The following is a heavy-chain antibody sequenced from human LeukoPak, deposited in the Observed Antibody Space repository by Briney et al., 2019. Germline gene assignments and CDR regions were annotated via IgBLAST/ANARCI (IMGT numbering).Heavy chain of an antibody. D-gene: IGHD6-19*01. V-gene: IGHV4-39*01. Sequence: SETLSLTCTVSGGSISSSSYYWGWIRQPPGKGLEWIGSIYYSGSTYYNLSLKSRVTISVDTSKNQFSLKLSSVTAADTAVYYCARGRGSGWSSDYWGQGTLVTVSS. CDR1: GGSISSSSYY. CDR2: IYYSGST. J-gene: IGHJ4*02. CDR3: ARGRGSGWSSDY.